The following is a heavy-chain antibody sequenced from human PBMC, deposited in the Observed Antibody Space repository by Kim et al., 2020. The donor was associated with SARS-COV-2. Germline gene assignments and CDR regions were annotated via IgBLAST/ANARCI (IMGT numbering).Heavy chain of an antibody. J-gene: IGHJ4*02. CDR3: ARGPLKYPTSFGVVSQSYYFVY. CDR2: INHSGST. D-gene: IGHD3-3*01. Sequence: SETLSLTCAVYGGSFSVYYWSWIRQPPGKGLEWIGEINHSGSTNYNPSLKSRRTMSVDTSKNQFSLKLSSVTAADTAVYYCARGPLKYPTSFGVVSQSYYFVYWGQGTLVTVSS. V-gene: IGHV4-34*01. CDR1: GGSFSVYY.